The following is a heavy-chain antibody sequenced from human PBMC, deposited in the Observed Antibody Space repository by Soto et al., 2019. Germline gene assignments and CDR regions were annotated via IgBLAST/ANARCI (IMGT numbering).Heavy chain of an antibody. J-gene: IGHJ3*02. CDR3: ARPFTMIVDYAFDI. CDR1: GFTFSSYW. D-gene: IGHD3-22*01. V-gene: IGHV3-7*05. CDR2: IKQDGSEK. Sequence: GGSLRLSCAASGFTFSSYWMSWVRQAPGKGLEWVANIKQDGSEKYYVDSVKGRFTISRDNAKNSLYLQMNSLRAEDTAVYYCARPFTMIVDYAFDIWGQGTMVTVSS.